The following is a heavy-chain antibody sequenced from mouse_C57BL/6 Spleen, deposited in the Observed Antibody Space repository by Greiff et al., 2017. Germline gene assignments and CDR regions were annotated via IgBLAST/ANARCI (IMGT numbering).Heavy chain of an antibody. CDR1: GYTFTSYN. D-gene: IGHD2-3*01. CDR3: ARSDDGSYYFDY. CDR2: IYPGNGDT. V-gene: IGHV1-12*01. J-gene: IGHJ2*01. Sequence: QVQLQQPGAELVRPGASVKMSCKASGYTFTSYNMHWVKQTPRQGLEWIGAIYPGNGDTSYNQKFKGKATLTVDKSSSTAYMQLSSLTSDDSAVYFCARSDDGSYYFDYWGQGTILTVSS.